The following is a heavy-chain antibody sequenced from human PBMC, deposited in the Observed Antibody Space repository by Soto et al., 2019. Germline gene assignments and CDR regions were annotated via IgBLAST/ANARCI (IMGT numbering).Heavy chain of an antibody. CDR2: IKQDGSEK. CDR3: ARSPYFFRGPLDY. V-gene: IGHV3-7*03. CDR1: VFTFTRYW. Sequence: GGSLRLSCAASVFTFTRYWMSWVRQAPGKGLEWVANIKQDGSEKYYVDSVKGRFTISRDNAKNSLYLQMNSLRVEDTAVYYCARSPYFFRGPLDYWGQRTLVTVSS. D-gene: IGHD3-9*01. J-gene: IGHJ4*02.